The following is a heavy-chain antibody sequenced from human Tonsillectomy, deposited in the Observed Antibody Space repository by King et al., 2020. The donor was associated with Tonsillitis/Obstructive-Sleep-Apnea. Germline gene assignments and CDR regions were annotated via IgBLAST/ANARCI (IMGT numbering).Heavy chain of an antibody. V-gene: IGHV3-30*18. J-gene: IGHJ3*02. CDR2: ISYDGSNK. CDR1: GFTFSSYG. CDR3: AKANLRITGTTSAFDI. Sequence: VQLVESGGGVVQPGRSLRLSCAASGFTFSSYGMHWVRQAPGKGLEWGAVISYDGSNKYYADSVRGRFTISRDNSKNTLYLQMNSLRAEDKAVYYCAKANLRITGTTSAFDIWGQGTMVTVSS. D-gene: IGHD1-7*01.